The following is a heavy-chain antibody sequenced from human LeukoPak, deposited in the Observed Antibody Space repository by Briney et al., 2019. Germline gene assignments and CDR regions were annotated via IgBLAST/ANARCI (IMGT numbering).Heavy chain of an antibody. CDR1: GGSISSYY. V-gene: IGHV4-59*01. CDR2: IYYSGST. J-gene: IGHJ4*02. Sequence: PSETLSLTCTVSGGSISSYYWSWIRQPPGKGLEWIGYIYYSGSTNYNPSLKSRVTISVDTSKNQFSLKLSSVTAADTAVYYCARFGYSSSWLIDYWGQGTLVTVSS. CDR3: ARFGYSSSWLIDY. D-gene: IGHD6-13*01.